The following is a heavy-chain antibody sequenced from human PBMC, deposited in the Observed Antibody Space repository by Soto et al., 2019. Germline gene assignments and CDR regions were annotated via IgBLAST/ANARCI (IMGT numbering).Heavy chain of an antibody. D-gene: IGHD3-16*01. Sequence: QVQLQESGPGLLGPSETLSLTCTVAGVPIDNFLWRWLRQIPGEGLAWIGSVSQGGTATHMSEGETTSYNPSLESRATISLDLPKNESSPKLTSVSAADTAVYYCARDRGGIKVSSKLLGEWFDPWGQGTLVTVSS. CDR1: GVPIDNFL. CDR2: VSQGGTATHMSEGETT. J-gene: IGHJ5*02. V-gene: IGHV4-59*01. CDR3: ARDRGGIKVSSKLLGEWFDP.